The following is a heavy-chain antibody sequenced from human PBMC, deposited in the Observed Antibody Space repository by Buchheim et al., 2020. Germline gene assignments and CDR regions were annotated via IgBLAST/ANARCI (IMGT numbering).Heavy chain of an antibody. CDR1: GGSFSGYY. V-gene: IGHV4-34*01. Sequence: QVQLQQWGAGLLKPSETLSLTCAVYGGSFSGYYWSWIRQPPGKGLAWIGEINHSGSTYYNPSLKSRVTISVDTSKNQFSLKLSSVTAADTAVYYCARTKGGYYDSRVLSYFDYWGQGTL. CDR3: ARTKGGYYDSRVLSYFDY. CDR2: INHSGST. D-gene: IGHD3-22*01. J-gene: IGHJ4*02.